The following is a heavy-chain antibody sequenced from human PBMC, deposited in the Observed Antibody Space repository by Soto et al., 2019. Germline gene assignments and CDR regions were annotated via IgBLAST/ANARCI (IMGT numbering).Heavy chain of an antibody. CDR1: GGTFSSYT. CDR2: IIPILGIA. V-gene: IGHV1-69*08. Sequence: QVQLVQSGAEVKKPGSSVKVSCNASGGTFSSYTISWVRQAPGQGLEWMGRIIPILGIANYAQKFQGRVTITADKSTSTAYMELSSLRSEDTAVYYCARELDYYYGMDVWGQGTTVTVSS. CDR3: ARELDYYYGMDV. J-gene: IGHJ6*02.